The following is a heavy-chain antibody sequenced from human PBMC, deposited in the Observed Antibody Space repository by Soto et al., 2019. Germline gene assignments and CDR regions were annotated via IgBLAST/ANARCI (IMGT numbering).Heavy chain of an antibody. CDR3: ARVRGYSGSGPFDY. V-gene: IGHV4-30-4*01. J-gene: IGHJ4*02. Sequence: QVQLQESGPGLVKPSQTLSLTCTVPGGSISSGDYYWNWIRQPPGKGLEWIGFISYSGSSYYNPSLESRVAISVDTSKNQFSLKLSSVTAADTAVYYCARVRGYSGSGPFDYWGQGTLVTVSS. D-gene: IGHD3-10*01. CDR1: GGSISSGDYY. CDR2: ISYSGSS.